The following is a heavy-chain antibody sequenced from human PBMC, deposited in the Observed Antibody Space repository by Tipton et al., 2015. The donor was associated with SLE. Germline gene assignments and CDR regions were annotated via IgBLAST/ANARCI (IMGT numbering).Heavy chain of an antibody. D-gene: IGHD6-19*01. J-gene: IGHJ4*02. CDR2: ISSSGSTI. CDR1: GFTFSSYE. V-gene: IGHV3-48*03. CDR3: ARAGYSSGWYGDYFDY. Sequence: SLRLSCAASGFTFSSYEMNWVRQAPGKGLEWVSYISSSGSTIYYADSVKGRFTISRDSAKNSLYLQMNSLRAEDTAVYYCARAGYSSGWYGDYFDYWGQGTLVTVSS.